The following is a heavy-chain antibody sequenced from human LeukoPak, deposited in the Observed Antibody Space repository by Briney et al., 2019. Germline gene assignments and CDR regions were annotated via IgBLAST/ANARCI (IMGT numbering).Heavy chain of an antibody. V-gene: IGHV3-74*01. D-gene: IGHD5-12*01. CDR2: IKTDGSST. Sequence: PGGSLRLSCAASGFTFSSYEMKWVRQAPGKGLVWVSHIKTDGSSTTYADSVKGRFTISRDNAKNTLYLQMNSLRAEDTAVYYCARDRGYTQDYWGQGTLVTVSS. CDR3: ARDRGYTQDY. J-gene: IGHJ4*02. CDR1: GFTFSSYE.